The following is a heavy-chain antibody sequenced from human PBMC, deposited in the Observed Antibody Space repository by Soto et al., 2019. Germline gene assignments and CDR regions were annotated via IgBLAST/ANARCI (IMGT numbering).Heavy chain of an antibody. CDR3: ARVWSDCSGGSCYPGYYGMDV. J-gene: IGHJ6*02. Sequence: ASVKVSCKASGYTFTSYGISWVRQAPGQGLEWMGWISAYNGNTNYAQKLQGRVTMTTDTSTSTAYMELRSLRSDDTAVYYCARVWSDCSGGSCYPGYYGMDVWGQGTTVTVAS. V-gene: IGHV1-18*01. D-gene: IGHD2-15*01. CDR2: ISAYNGNT. CDR1: GYTFTSYG.